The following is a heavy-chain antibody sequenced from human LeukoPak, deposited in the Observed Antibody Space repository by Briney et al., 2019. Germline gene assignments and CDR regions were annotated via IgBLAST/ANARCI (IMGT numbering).Heavy chain of an antibody. V-gene: IGHV4-4*07. Sequence: SGTLSLTCTVSGGSISSYYWSWIRQPAGKGLEWIGRIYTSGSTNYNPSLKSRVTMSVDTSKNQFSLKLSSVTAADTAVYYCASMDNWNAQVDYWGQGTLVTVSS. CDR1: GGSISSYY. CDR3: ASMDNWNAQVDY. D-gene: IGHD1-20*01. J-gene: IGHJ4*02. CDR2: IYTSGST.